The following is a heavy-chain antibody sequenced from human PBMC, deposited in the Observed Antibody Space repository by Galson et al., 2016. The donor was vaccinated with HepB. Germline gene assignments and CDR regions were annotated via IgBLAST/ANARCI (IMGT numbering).Heavy chain of an antibody. J-gene: IGHJ4*02. CDR3: ARVGFGRSYGQGFDY. CDR1: GFTFSSYG. V-gene: IGHV3-30*19. D-gene: IGHD3-16*01. CDR2: ISFDGSNK. Sequence: SLRLSCAASGFTFSSYGMHWVRQAPGRGLEWVAVISFDGSNKYYADSVKGRFTTSRDDSKNTLYLQMDSLRPEDTAVYYCARVGFGRSYGQGFDYWGQGTLVTVSS.